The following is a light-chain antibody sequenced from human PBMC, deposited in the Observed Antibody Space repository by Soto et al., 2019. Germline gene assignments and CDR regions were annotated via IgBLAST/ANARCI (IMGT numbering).Light chain of an antibody. CDR2: EVT. J-gene: IGLJ1*01. Sequence: QSVLTQPPSASGSPGQSVTIYCTGTSSDVGGYNYVYWYQQHPGKAPKLMIYEVTKRLSGVPDRFSGSKSGNTASLTVSGLQAEDEADYYCSSYADSNSYVFGTGTKVTVL. CDR1: SSDVGGYNY. CDR3: SSYADSNSYV. V-gene: IGLV2-8*01.